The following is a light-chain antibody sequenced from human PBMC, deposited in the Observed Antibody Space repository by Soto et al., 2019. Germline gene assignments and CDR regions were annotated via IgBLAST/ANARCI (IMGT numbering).Light chain of an antibody. CDR1: QSISSW. Sequence: DIQMTQSPPTLSASVGDRVTITCRASQSISSWLAWYQQKPGKAPKLLIYRASSLQSGVPSRFSGSVSVTEFSLPISSLQPDDFATYYCQQYNSYPWTFGQGTKVEIK. V-gene: IGKV1-5*03. CDR2: RAS. J-gene: IGKJ1*01. CDR3: QQYNSYPWT.